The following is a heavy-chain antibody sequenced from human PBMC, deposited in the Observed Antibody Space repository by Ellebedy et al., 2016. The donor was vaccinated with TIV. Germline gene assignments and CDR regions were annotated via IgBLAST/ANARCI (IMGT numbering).Heavy chain of an antibody. Sequence: MPSETLSLTCTVSAGSLRPYSWPWTPQSPGKGLEWIGFISYSGTTKYNPPLKRRVTMSVDTSKNQFSLKLPSATASDTAVYYCATLGGSDSPGAAGVWGQGTLVTVSS. CDR2: ISYSGTT. CDR3: ATLGGSDSPGAAGV. V-gene: IGHV4-59*12. CDR1: AGSLRPYS. D-gene: IGHD1-26*01. J-gene: IGHJ4*02.